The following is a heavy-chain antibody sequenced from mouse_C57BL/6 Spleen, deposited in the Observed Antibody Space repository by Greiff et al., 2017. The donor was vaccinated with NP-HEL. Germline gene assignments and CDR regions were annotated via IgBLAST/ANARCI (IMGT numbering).Heavy chain of an antibody. D-gene: IGHD4-1*01. Sequence: VKLQESGAELVRPGSSVKLSCKASGYTFTSYWMDWVKQRPGQGLEWIGNIYPSDSETHYNQKFKDKATLTVDKSSSTAYMQLSSLTSEDSAVYYCARRGLGRNYAMDYWGQGTSVTVSS. J-gene: IGHJ4*01. CDR3: ARRGLGRNYAMDY. CDR1: GYTFTSYW. CDR2: IYPSDSET. V-gene: IGHV1-61*01.